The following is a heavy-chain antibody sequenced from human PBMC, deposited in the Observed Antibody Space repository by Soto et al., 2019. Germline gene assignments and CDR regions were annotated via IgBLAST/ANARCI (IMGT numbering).Heavy chain of an antibody. V-gene: IGHV2-70*04. D-gene: IGHD1-1*01. Sequence: SGPTLVNPTKTLRLPCTFSGFSLISIGMRVSWIRQPPGKALEWLARIDWDDDKYYSTSLRTRLTISKDTSKNQVVLTMTNMDPVDTATYYCAKTGTDGSWFDPWGQGTLVTVSS. CDR1: GFSLISIGMR. CDR3: AKTGTDGSWFDP. J-gene: IGHJ5*02. CDR2: IDWDDDK.